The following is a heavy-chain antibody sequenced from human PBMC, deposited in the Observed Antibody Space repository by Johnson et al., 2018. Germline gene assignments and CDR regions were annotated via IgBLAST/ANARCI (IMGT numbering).Heavy chain of an antibody. CDR1: GFTFSSYA. Sequence: VQLVESGGGLVQPGGSLRLSCAASGFTFSSYAMSWVRQAPGKGLEWVSAISGSGGSTYYADSVKGRFTISRDNSKNTLYLQMNSLRAEDTAVYYCAKGGPERKYFSGGSCFLGWFYPWGQGTLVTVSS. J-gene: IGHJ5*02. D-gene: IGHD2-15*01. V-gene: IGHV3-23*04. CDR2: ISGSGGST. CDR3: AKGGPERKYFSGGSCFLGWFYP.